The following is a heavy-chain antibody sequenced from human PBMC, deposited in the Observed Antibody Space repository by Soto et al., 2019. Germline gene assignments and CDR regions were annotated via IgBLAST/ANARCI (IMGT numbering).Heavy chain of an antibody. CDR1: GYTFTSYG. J-gene: IGHJ4*02. V-gene: IGHV1-18*03. Sequence: QVQLVQSGAEVKKPGASVKVSCKASGYTFTSYGISWVRQAPGQGLEWMGWISAYNGNTNYAQKLQGRVTMTTATSTSTDDSELRSLGSDDMAVYYYARDLGYCCDSSGYYGVGRGEVDYWGQGTLVTVCS. D-gene: IGHD3-22*01. CDR2: ISAYNGNT. CDR3: ARDLGYCCDSSGYYGVGRGEVDY.